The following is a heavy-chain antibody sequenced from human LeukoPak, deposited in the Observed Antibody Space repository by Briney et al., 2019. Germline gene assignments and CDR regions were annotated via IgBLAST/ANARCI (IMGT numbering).Heavy chain of an antibody. Sequence: PGGSLRLSCAASGFTVSSNYMSWVRQSPGKGLEWVSVIYSGGSTYYADSVKGRFTISRDISKNTVYLQMNSLRAEDTAVYYCARRGSPVRPLDYWGQGTLVTVSS. CDR2: IYSGGST. D-gene: IGHD1-26*01. CDR3: ARRGSPVRPLDY. V-gene: IGHV3-66*04. CDR1: GFTVSSNY. J-gene: IGHJ4*02.